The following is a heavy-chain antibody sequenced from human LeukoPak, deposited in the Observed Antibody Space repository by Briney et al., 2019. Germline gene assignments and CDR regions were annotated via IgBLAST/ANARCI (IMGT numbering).Heavy chain of an antibody. CDR3: ARRGGAGRSFDY. CDR1: GASVSSAGYY. Sequence: SETLSLTCTVSGASVSSAGYYWSCIRQPPGKGLEWIGNIYYSGSTNYNPSLKSRVTISVDTSKNQFSLKVSSVTAADTAVYYCARRGGAGRSFDYWGQGTLVTVSS. D-gene: IGHD2-21*01. V-gene: IGHV4-61*08. J-gene: IGHJ4*02. CDR2: IYYSGST.